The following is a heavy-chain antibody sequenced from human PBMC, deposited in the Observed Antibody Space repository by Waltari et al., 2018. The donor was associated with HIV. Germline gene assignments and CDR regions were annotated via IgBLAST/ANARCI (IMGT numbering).Heavy chain of an antibody. Sequence: EVQLLESGGGLVQPGESLRLSCAASGFTLSSYAISWVRQTPGKGLEWVSVISGRAGSTYYADSVKGRFTISRDNSMNTLYLQMNSLRAEDTAVYYCAKEEAWFYSDSSGYTWGQGTLVTVSS. J-gene: IGHJ5*02. CDR2: ISGRAGST. CDR3: AKEEAWFYSDSSGYT. D-gene: IGHD3-22*01. V-gene: IGHV3-23*01. CDR1: GFTLSSYA.